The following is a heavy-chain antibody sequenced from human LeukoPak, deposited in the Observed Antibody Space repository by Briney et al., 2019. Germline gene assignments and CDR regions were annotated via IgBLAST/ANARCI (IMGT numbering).Heavy chain of an antibody. J-gene: IGHJ4*02. CDR1: GFSFSSFW. CDR3: AKNQGQWLVPVDY. Sequence: GGSLRLSCAASGFSFSSFWMHWVRQAPGKGLVWVSRIDNDGSSTTYADSVKGRFTISRDNAKNTLYLQMNSLRAEDTALYYCAKNQGQWLVPVDYWGQGTLVTVSS. V-gene: IGHV3-74*01. CDR2: IDNDGSST. D-gene: IGHD6-19*01.